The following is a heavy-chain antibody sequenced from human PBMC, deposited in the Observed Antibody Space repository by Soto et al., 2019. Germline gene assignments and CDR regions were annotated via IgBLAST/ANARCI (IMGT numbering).Heavy chain of an antibody. V-gene: IGHV1-46*01. Sequence: ASVKVSCKASGYTFTSHYMHWVRQAPGQGLEWMGIINPSGGSTSYAQKFQGRVTMTRDTSTSTVYMELSSLRSEDTAVYYCEIAVARYYFDYWGQGTLVTVSS. J-gene: IGHJ4*02. CDR2: INPSGGST. CDR1: GYTFTSHY. D-gene: IGHD6-19*01. CDR3: EIAVARYYFDY.